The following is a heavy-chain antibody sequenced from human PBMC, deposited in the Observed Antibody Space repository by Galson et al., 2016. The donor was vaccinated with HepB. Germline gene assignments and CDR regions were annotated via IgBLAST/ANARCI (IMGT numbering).Heavy chain of an antibody. CDR1: GFSFSSFSSYA. V-gene: IGHV3-23*01. CDR2: IGGSGGST. D-gene: IGHD2-2*01. CDR3: ARVRRYCSGTDCPYYFEY. J-gene: IGHJ4*02. Sequence: SLRLSCAASGFSFSSFSSYAMSWVRQAPGKGLEWVSGIGGSGGSTNYADSVKGRFTISRDNSKNTLYLQMNSLRAADTAVYYCARVRRYCSGTDCPYYFEYWGQGNLVTVSS.